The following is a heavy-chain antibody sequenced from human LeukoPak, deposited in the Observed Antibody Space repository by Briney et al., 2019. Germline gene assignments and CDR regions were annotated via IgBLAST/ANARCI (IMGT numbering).Heavy chain of an antibody. CDR2: INPNSGGT. D-gene: IGHD6-6*01. V-gene: IGHV1-2*02. Sequence: ASLKVSCTASGYTLTGDYMHWVRQAPGQGLEWMGWINPNSGGTNYAQKFQGRVTMTRDTSISTAYMELSRLRSDGTAVYYCAREDSSSGYWGQGTLVTVSS. J-gene: IGHJ4*02. CDR3: AREDSSSGY. CDR1: GYTLTGDY.